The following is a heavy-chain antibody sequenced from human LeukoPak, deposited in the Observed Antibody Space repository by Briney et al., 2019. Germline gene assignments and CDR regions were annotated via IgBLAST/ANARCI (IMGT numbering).Heavy chain of an antibody. V-gene: IGHV1-24*01. CDR3: ARGFDYGDYSFDY. J-gene: IGHJ4*02. D-gene: IGHD4-17*01. Sequence: ASVKVSCKVSGYTLTELSMHWVRQAPGKGLEWMGGFPEDGETIYAQKFQGRVTMTEDTSTDTAYMELSSLRSEDTAVYYCARGFDYGDYSFDYWGQGTLVTVSS. CDR1: GYTLTELS. CDR2: FPEDGET.